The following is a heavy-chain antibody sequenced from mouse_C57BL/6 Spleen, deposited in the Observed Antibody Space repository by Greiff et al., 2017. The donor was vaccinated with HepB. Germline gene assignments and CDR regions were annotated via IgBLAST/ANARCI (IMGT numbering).Heavy chain of an antibody. D-gene: IGHD2-5*01. CDR2: ISDGGSYT. V-gene: IGHV5-4*01. J-gene: IGHJ3*01. CDR3: ARENSNYADSFAY. CDR1: GFTFSSYA. Sequence: EVHLVESGGGLVKPGGSLKLSCAASGFTFSSYAMSWVRQTPEKRLEWVATISDGGSYTYYPDNVKGRFTISRDNAKNNLYLQMSHLKSEDTAMYYCARENSNYADSFAYWGQGTLVTVSA.